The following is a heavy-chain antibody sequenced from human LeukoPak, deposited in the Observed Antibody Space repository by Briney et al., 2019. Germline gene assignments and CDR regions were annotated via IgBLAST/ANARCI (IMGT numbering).Heavy chain of an antibody. Sequence: ASVKVSCKASGYTFTGYFMHWVRQAPGQGLEWMGWINPNSGGTNYAQKFQGMVTMTRDTSISTAYMELSSLRSEDTAVYYCATYTGGTSYYYYYMDVWGKGTTVTVSS. V-gene: IGHV1-2*02. CDR2: INPNSGGT. J-gene: IGHJ6*03. CDR1: GYTFTGYF. D-gene: IGHD1-7*01. CDR3: ATYTGGTSYYYYYMDV.